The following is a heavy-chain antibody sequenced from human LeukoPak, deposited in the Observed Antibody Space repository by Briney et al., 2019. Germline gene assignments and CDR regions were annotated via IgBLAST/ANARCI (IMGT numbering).Heavy chain of an antibody. CDR3: AREMGVVTAHGIDV. V-gene: IGHV4-39*02. CDR1: GGSISSISSNNYH. D-gene: IGHD4-23*01. J-gene: IGHJ6*02. CDR2: IYYSGST. Sequence: SETLSLTCIVSGGSISSISSNNYHWGWIRQPPGKGLEWIGSIYYSGSTYYDPSLKSRVTISVDTSKNQFSLKLSSVTAADTALYYCAREMGVVTAHGIDVWGQGTTVTVSS.